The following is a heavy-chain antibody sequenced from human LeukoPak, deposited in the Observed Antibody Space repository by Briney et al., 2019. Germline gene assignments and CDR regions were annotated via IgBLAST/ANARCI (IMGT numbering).Heavy chain of an antibody. J-gene: IGHJ4*02. CDR2: IWYDGSKK. CDR1: RFTFSSYA. Sequence: GGSLRLSCAASRFTFSSYAMHWVRQAPGKGLECVAVIWYDGSKKYYADSVKGRFTISRVNSKDTLYLQMNTLRAEDTAVYYCARETHSGSYCGSADYWGPGTLVTVSS. CDR3: ARETHSGSYCGSADY. D-gene: IGHD3-10*01. V-gene: IGHV3-33*01.